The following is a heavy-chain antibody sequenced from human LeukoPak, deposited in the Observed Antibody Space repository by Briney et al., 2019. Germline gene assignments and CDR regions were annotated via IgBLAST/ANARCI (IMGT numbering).Heavy chain of an antibody. J-gene: IGHJ5*02. Sequence: SETLSLTCSVSDGSINSYYWSWIRQPPGKGLEWIGYIYYSGSTNYNPSLKSRVTISVDTSKNQFSLKLSSVTAADTAVYYCARDLGYCSSTSCYRLPNWFDPWGQGTLVTVSS. CDR1: DGSINSYY. V-gene: IGHV4-59*01. CDR3: ARDLGYCSSTSCYRLPNWFDP. D-gene: IGHD2-2*01. CDR2: IYYSGST.